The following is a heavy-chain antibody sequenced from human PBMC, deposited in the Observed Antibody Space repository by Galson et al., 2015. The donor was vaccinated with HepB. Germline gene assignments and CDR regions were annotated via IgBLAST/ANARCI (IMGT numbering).Heavy chain of an antibody. CDR2: ISGSGGST. CDR1: GFTFSSYA. D-gene: IGHD5-18*01. Sequence: SLRLSCAASGFTFSSYAMSWVRQAPGKGLEWVSAISGSGGSTYYADSVKGRFTISRDNSKNTLYLQMNSLRAEDTAVYYCARALLNEWIQLWLGAFDIWGQGTMVTVSS. V-gene: IGHV3-23*01. J-gene: IGHJ3*02. CDR3: ARALLNEWIQLWLGAFDI.